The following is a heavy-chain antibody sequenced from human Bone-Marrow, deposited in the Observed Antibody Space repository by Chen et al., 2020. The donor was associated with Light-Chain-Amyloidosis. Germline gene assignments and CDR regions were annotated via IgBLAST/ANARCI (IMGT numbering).Heavy chain of an antibody. CDR2: ISSTSSYI. D-gene: IGHD4-4*01. V-gene: IGHV3-21*01. J-gene: IGHJ4*02. CDR3: ARRGSTGTAVDY. Sequence: LVKPGGSLRLSCAASGFTFASYTMNWVRQAPGKGLEWVSSISSTSSYIYYADSVKGRFTISRDNAKNSLYLQINSLRAEDTAVYYCARRGSTGTAVDYWGQGTLVTVSS. CDR1: GFTFASYT.